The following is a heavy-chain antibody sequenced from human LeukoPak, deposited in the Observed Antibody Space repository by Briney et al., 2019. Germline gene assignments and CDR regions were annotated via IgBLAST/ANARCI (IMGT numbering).Heavy chain of an antibody. CDR3: ARGLYAIANYVEDAFEI. CDR2: INPNSGGT. V-gene: IGHV1-2*02. J-gene: IGHJ3*02. Sequence: GASVTVSCKASGYTFTDYYMHWVRQAPGQGLEWMGWINPNSGGTNYAQEFQGRVTMTRDTSISTAYMELSRLRSDDTAVYYCARGLYAIANYVEDAFEIWGQGTMVTVSS. CDR1: GYTFTDYY. D-gene: IGHD4/OR15-4a*01.